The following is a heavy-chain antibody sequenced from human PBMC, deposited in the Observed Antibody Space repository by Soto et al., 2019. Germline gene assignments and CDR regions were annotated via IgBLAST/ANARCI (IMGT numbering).Heavy chain of an antibody. D-gene: IGHD3-3*01. CDR2: ISWNSGSI. Sequence: GGSLRLSCAASGFTFDDYAMHWVRQAPGKGLEWVSGISWNSGSIGYADSVKGRFTISRDNAKNSLYLQMNSLRAEDTALYYCAKDGDFFGPRNFDIWGQGTMVTVSS. CDR3: AKDGDFFGPRNFDI. J-gene: IGHJ3*02. V-gene: IGHV3-9*01. CDR1: GFTFDDYA.